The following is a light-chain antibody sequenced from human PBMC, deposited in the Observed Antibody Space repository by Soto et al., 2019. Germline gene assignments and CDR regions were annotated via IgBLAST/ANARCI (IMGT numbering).Light chain of an antibody. V-gene: IGKV3-20*01. J-gene: IGKJ1*01. Sequence: EIVLTQSPGTLSLSPGERTTLSCRASQSVSSNFLDWYQQKPGQAPRLLIYGASSRATGIPGRFSGSGSGTDFTLTISRLEPEDFAVYYCQQYETSPRTFGQGTKVEI. CDR2: GAS. CDR1: QSVSSNF. CDR3: QQYETSPRT.